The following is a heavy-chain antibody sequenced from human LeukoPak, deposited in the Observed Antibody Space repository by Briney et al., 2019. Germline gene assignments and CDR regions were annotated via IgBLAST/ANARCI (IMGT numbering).Heavy chain of an antibody. Sequence: GRSLRLSCAASGFTFDDYTMHWVRQAPGKGLEWVSLISWDGGSTYYADSVKGRFTISRDNSKNSLYLQMNSLRTEDTALYYCAKESSAKDYYMDVWGKGTTVTVSS. J-gene: IGHJ6*03. CDR2: ISWDGGST. CDR3: AKESSAKDYYMDV. D-gene: IGHD6-19*01. V-gene: IGHV3-43*01. CDR1: GFTFDDYT.